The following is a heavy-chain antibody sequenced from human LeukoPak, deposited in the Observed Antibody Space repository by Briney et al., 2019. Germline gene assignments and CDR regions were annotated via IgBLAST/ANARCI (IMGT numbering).Heavy chain of an antibody. CDR2: IYYSGST. V-gene: IGHV4-39*01. D-gene: IGHD1-26*01. Sequence: SEVLSLTCSVSGDSISSSDYYWGWIRQPPGKGLEWIGTIYYSGSTYYHPSLKSRVTMSVDTSKNLFSLKLTSVTAGDTAVYYCARQEMYSGSYYDYWGQGTLVTVSS. J-gene: IGHJ4*02. CDR1: GDSISSSDYY. CDR3: ARQEMYSGSYYDY.